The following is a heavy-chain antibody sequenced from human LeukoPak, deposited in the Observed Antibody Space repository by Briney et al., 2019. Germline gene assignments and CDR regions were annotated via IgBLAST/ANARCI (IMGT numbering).Heavy chain of an antibody. Sequence: GGSLRLSCAASGFPFNRNAISWVRPAPGKGLEWVSTIGGSGDKTFYADSVKGRFTISRDNSKNMLHLQMSSLTGEDTALYYCVRRGDASSGWGDHDYWGQGALVTVSS. CDR2: IGGSGDKT. V-gene: IGHV3-23*01. D-gene: IGHD6-19*01. J-gene: IGHJ4*02. CDR1: GFPFNRNA. CDR3: VRRGDASSGWGDHDY.